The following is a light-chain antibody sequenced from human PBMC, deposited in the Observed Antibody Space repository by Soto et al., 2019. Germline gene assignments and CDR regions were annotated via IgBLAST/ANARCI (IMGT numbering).Light chain of an antibody. J-gene: IGLJ1*01. CDR3: SSYTSGSTFYV. V-gene: IGLV2-14*01. CDR1: SSDIGGYNY. Sequence: QSALTQPASVSGSPGQSITISCTGTSSDIGGYNYVSWFQQHPGKAPKLMISDVSNRPSGVSNSFSGSKSGNTASLTISGLQAEDEADYYCSSYTSGSTFYVFGTGTKLTVL. CDR2: DVS.